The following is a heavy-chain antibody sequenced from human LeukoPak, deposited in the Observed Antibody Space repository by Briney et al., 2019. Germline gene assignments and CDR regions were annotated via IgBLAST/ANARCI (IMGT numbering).Heavy chain of an antibody. Sequence: PGGSLRLSCAASGLTFSSYGMHWVRQAPGKGLEWVAVISYDGSNIYYADSVKGRFTISRDNSKNTLYLQMNSLRAEDTAVYSCASSLWFGELLFDIDYWGQGTLVTVSS. CDR3: ASSLWFGELLFDIDY. CDR2: ISYDGSNI. J-gene: IGHJ4*02. V-gene: IGHV3-30*03. CDR1: GLTFSSYG. D-gene: IGHD3-10*01.